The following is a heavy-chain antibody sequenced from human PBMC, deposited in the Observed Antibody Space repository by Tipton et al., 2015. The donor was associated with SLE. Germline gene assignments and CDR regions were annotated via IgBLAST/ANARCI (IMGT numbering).Heavy chain of an antibody. CDR2: MSYSGRT. Sequence: TLSLTCSVSGGSISNHNSYWTWIRQSPGKGLEWIGDMSYSGRTSYNPSLKSRVTMSADTSKNQFSLRLTSATAADTAVYYCARENEGRTVAGPGWFDPWGQGTLVTVSS. CDR3: ARENEGRTVAGPGWFDP. D-gene: IGHD6-19*01. CDR1: GGSISNHNSY. V-gene: IGHV4-39*07. J-gene: IGHJ5*02.